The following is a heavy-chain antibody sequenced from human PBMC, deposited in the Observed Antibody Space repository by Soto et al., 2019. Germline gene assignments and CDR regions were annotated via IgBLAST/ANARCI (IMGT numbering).Heavy chain of an antibody. V-gene: IGHV3-7*01. CDR1: GCALSRFW. Sequence: GWSLRVSCGGSGCALSRFWMNWVRQAPGKGLEWVANIKFDGSQRSYVDSVKGRFTIFRDNAGNSLHLQMDSRRVEDTAVYYCVRDGGQCLPHHLAYSAQGNMVPVSS. J-gene: IGHJ4*02. CDR3: VRDGGQCLPHHLAY. D-gene: IGHD6-19*01. CDR2: IKFDGSQR.